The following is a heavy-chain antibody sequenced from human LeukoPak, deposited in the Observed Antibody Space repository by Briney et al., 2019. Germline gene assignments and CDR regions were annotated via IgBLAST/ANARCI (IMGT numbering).Heavy chain of an antibody. Sequence: GASVKVSCKASGYTFTSYGISWVRQAPGQGLEWMGWISAYNGNTHYAQKLQGRVTMTTDTSTSTVYMEMRSLRSDDTAVYYCARGSPPRRNYDSRGYYSPYYSDYWGQGTLVTVSS. J-gene: IGHJ4*02. D-gene: IGHD3-22*01. CDR3: ARGSPPRRNYDSRGYYSPYYSDY. V-gene: IGHV1-18*01. CDR1: GYTFTSYG. CDR2: ISAYNGNT.